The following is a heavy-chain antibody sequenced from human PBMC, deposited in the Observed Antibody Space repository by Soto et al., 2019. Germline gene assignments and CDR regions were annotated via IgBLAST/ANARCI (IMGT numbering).Heavy chain of an antibody. Sequence: GGSLRLSCAASGFTFSSYSMNWFRQAPVKGLEWVSSISSSSSYIYYADSVKGRFTISRDNAKNSLYLQMNSLRAEDTAVYYCASILAAAENRLDPSGQGTLVTVSS. CDR2: ISSSSSYI. J-gene: IGHJ5*02. D-gene: IGHD6-13*01. CDR3: ASILAAAENRLDP. V-gene: IGHV3-21*01. CDR1: GFTFSSYS.